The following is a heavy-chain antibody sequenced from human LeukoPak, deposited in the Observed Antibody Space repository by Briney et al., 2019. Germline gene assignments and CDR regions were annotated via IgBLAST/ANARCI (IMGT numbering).Heavy chain of an antibody. Sequence: GGSLRLSCAASGFTFSDYCMSWIRQAPGKGLEWVSYISSSGSTIYYADSVKGRFTISRDNAKNSLYLQMNSLRAEDTAVYYCARDTSPNYDFWSGYKGPYYYMDVWGKGTTVTVSS. CDR3: ARDTSPNYDFWSGYKGPYYYMDV. V-gene: IGHV3-11*04. CDR1: GFTFSDYC. D-gene: IGHD3-3*01. J-gene: IGHJ6*03. CDR2: ISSSGSTI.